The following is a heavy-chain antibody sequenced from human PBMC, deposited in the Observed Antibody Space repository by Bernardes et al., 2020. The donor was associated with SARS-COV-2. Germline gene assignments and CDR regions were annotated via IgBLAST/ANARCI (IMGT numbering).Heavy chain of an antibody. D-gene: IGHD3-3*01. CDR2: ISSNGGST. CDR3: ARAPLYYDFWSGYTPYNHPMDV. J-gene: IGHJ6*02. V-gene: IGHV3-64*01. Sequence: GGSLRLSCAASGFTFSSYAMHWVRQAPGKGLEYVSGISSNGGSTHYAKYVKGRFTISRDNSKNTLYLQMGSLRAEDMAVYYCARAPLYYDFWSGYTPYNHPMDVWGQGTTVAVSS. CDR1: GFTFSSYA.